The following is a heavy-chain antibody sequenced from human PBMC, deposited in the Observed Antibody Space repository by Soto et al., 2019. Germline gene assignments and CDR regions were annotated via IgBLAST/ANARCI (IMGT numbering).Heavy chain of an antibody. V-gene: IGHV3-23*01. Sequence: GGSLRLSCAASGFTFNIYGMTWVRQAPGKGLEWVSAISRYGDITYYADSVEGRFSISRDNSKNTLYLQMNSLRAEDTAVYYCAKDRYLDHDSRGYLFDNWGQGTLVTVSS. CDR1: GFTFNIYG. D-gene: IGHD3-22*01. CDR2: ISRYGDIT. CDR3: AKDRYLDHDSRGYLFDN. J-gene: IGHJ4*02.